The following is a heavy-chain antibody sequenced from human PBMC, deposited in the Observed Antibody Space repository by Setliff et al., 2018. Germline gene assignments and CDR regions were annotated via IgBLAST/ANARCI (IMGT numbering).Heavy chain of an antibody. CDR3: ARLGSSSWYNDVFDF. V-gene: IGHV5-51*01. D-gene: IGHD6-13*01. CDR1: GYTFSNYW. Sequence: GESLKISCKGSGYTFSNYWVGWVRQMPGKGLEWMGVIYAGDSDTRYSPSFQGQVTFSADKSISTAYLQWSTLKASDTAMYHCARLGSSSWYNDVFDFWGPGTMVTVSS. J-gene: IGHJ3*01. CDR2: IYAGDSDT.